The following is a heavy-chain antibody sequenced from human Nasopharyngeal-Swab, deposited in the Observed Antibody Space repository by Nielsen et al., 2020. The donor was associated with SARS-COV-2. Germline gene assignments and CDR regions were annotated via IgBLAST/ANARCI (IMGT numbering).Heavy chain of an antibody. CDR1: GGSISSSSYY. CDR2: IYYSGST. V-gene: IGHV4-39*07. Sequence: SETLSLTCTVSGGSISSSSYYWGWIRQPPGKGLEWIGSIYYSGSTYYNPSLKSRVTISVDTSKNQFSLKLSSVTAADTAVYYCARESLGTMVRGVSPNYYYMDVWGKGTTVTVSS. J-gene: IGHJ6*03. CDR3: ARESLGTMVRGVSPNYYYMDV. D-gene: IGHD3-10*01.